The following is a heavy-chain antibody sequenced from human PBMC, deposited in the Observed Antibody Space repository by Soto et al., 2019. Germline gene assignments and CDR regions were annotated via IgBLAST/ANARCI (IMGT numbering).Heavy chain of an antibody. D-gene: IGHD3-16*01. CDR3: ATRIRDRPQRGFYFDY. Sequence: SETLSLTCTVSGGSISSSSYYWGWIRQPPGKGLEWIGSIYYSGSTYYNPSLKSRVTISVDTSKNQFSLKLSSVTAADTAVYYCATRIRDRPQRGFYFDYWGQGTLVTVSS. CDR2: IYYSGST. J-gene: IGHJ4*02. CDR1: GGSISSSSYY. V-gene: IGHV4-39*01.